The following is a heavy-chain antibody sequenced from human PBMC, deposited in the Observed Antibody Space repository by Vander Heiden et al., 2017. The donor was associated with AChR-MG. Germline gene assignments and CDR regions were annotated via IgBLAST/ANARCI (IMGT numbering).Heavy chain of an antibody. Sequence: QVQLVQSGTEVKKPGASVKVSCKTSGYTFSAYYIHWMRTAPGHGLEWMGRVNPYNGDTVYTQKFQGRVTMTSDTSSSTGYLELSRLTSDDTAVYYCARELFATDYGLDFWGQGTTVTVSS. J-gene: IGHJ6*02. CDR3: ARELFATDYGLDF. V-gene: IGHV1-2*06. CDR1: GYTFSAYY. CDR2: VNPYNGDT.